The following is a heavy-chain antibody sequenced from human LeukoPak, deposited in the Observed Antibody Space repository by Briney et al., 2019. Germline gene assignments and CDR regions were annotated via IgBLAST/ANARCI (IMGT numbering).Heavy chain of an antibody. CDR1: GFTFSSYA. CDR2: ISGSGGST. V-gene: IGHV3-23*01. CDR3: AYSSWYYFDY. J-gene: IGHJ4*02. D-gene: IGHD6-13*01. Sequence: GGSLRLSCAASGFTFSSYAMSWVRQAPGKGLEWVSAISGSGGSTYYAVSVKGRFTISRDNSKNTLYLQMNSLRAEDTTVYYCAYSSWYYFDYWGQGTLVTVSS.